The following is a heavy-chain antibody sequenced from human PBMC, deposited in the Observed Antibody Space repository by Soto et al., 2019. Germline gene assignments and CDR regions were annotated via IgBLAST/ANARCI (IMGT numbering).Heavy chain of an antibody. CDR1: GGTFSNYA. Sequence: QVQLVQSGAEVKKPGSSVKGSCKASGGTFSNYALDWVRQAPEQGREWMGGIIPIVGTVRHAQNFQGRVTIIADESTSTAYMGLTSLRYEETAMYYCATGGARDYYDRSGWSWGQGTLVTVSS. J-gene: IGHJ1*01. D-gene: IGHD3-22*01. CDR3: ATGGARDYYDRSGWS. CDR2: IIPIVGTV. V-gene: IGHV1-69*12.